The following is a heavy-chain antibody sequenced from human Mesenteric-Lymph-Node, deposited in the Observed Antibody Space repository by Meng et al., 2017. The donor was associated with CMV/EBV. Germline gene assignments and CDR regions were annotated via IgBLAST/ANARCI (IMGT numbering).Heavy chain of an antibody. V-gene: IGHV1-18*01. CDR3: ARDRTSHIVVVPAADYYYYGMDV. CDR1: GYTFTSYG. D-gene: IGHD2-2*01. Sequence: ASVKVSCKASGYTFTSYGISWVRQAPGQGLEWMGWISAYNGNTNYAQKLQGRVTMTTDTSTSTAYMELRSLRSDDTAVYYCARDRTSHIVVVPAADYYYYGMDVWGQGTTVTVSS. CDR2: ISAYNGNT. J-gene: IGHJ6*02.